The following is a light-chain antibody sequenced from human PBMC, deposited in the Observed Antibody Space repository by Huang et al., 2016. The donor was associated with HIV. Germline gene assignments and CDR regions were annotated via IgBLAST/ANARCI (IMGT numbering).Light chain of an antibody. CDR2: GAS. Sequence: EIVLTLSPATLSVSPGDSATLSCRARQCLAPINKLAWYQQKPGQAPRLLISGASTRATGIGARFSGSGCGTEVDLTISSLQWEDDAVEFCQRYNGWTPAWTFGQGTKVEN. CDR1: QCLAPINK. J-gene: IGKJ1*01. CDR3: QRYNGWTPAWT. V-gene: IGKV3-15*01.